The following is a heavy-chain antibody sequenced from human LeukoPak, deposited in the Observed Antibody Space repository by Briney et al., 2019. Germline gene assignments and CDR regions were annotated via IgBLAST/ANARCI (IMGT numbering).Heavy chain of an antibody. CDR1: GGSISSGGYS. CDR2: IYYSGST. V-gene: IGHV4-31*03. CDR3: AREYYYDSSGYDY. D-gene: IGHD3-22*01. Sequence: PSETLSLTCTVSGGSISSGGYSWSWIRQHPGKGLEWIGYIYYSGSTYYNPSLKSRVTISVDTSKNQFSLKLSSVTAADTAVYYCAREYYYDSSGYDYWGQGTLVTVSS. J-gene: IGHJ4*02.